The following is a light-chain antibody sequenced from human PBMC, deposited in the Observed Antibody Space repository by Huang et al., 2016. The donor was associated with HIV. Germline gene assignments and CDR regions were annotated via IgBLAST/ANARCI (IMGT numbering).Light chain of an antibody. CDR2: AAY. J-gene: IGKJ1*01. V-gene: IGKV1-39*01. Sequence: DIQMTQSPSSLSASVGDRVTITCRASQRMTGYLNWYQQKPGKAPKLLIYAAYNLQSGVPSRFSGSGSGTDFILTISSLQPEDFATYYCHQTYRPPWTFGQGTKVDIK. CDR3: HQTYRPPWT. CDR1: QRMTGY.